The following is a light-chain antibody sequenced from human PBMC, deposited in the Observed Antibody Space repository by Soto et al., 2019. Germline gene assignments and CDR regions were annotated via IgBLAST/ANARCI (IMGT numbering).Light chain of an antibody. CDR3: CSYAGSSTYI. CDR2: EGS. Sequence: QSALTQPASVSGSPGQSSTISCTGTSSDVGSYNLVSWYQQHPGKAPKLMIYEGSKRPSGISNRFSGSKSGNTASLTISGLQAEDEADYYCCSYAGSSTYIFGGGTKVTVL. CDR1: SSDVGSYNL. J-gene: IGLJ2*01. V-gene: IGLV2-23*01.